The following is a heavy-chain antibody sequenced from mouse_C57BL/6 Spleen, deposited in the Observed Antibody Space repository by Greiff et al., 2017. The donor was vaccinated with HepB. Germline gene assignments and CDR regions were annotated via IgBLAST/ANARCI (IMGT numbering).Heavy chain of an antibody. CDR2: IYPGDGDT. Sequence: QVQLQQSGPELVKPGASVKISCKASGYAFSSSWMNWVKQRPGKGLEWIGRIYPGDGDTNYNGKFKGKATLTADKSSSTAYMQLSSLTSEDSAVYCCARAGYDGFAYWGQGTLVTVSA. J-gene: IGHJ3*01. CDR3: ARAGYDGFAY. V-gene: IGHV1-82*01. CDR1: GYAFSSSW. D-gene: IGHD2-2*01.